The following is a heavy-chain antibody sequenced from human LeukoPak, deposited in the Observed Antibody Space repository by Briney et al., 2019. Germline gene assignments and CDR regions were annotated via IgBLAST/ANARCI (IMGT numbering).Heavy chain of an antibody. CDR3: ARRGVFDY. J-gene: IGHJ4*02. V-gene: IGHV3-64*01. CDR2: ISSNEGST. Sequence: PGGSLRLSCAASGFTFSSYAMHWVRQAPGKGLEYVSAISSNEGSTYYANSVKGRFTISRDNSKNTLYLQMGSLRAEDMAVYYCARRGVFDYWGQGTLVTVSS. CDR1: GFTFSSYA.